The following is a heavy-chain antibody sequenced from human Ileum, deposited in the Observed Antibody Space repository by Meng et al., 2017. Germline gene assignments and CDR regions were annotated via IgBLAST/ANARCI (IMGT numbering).Heavy chain of an antibody. CDR3: ARRVHDGRHYHYFDY. J-gene: IGHJ4*02. CDR2: IYYSGAT. V-gene: IGHV4-39*01. D-gene: IGHD3-16*01. CDR1: GGSIRSTSNY. Sequence: QVQLQESGPGLVKPSETLSLPCTVSGGSIRSTSNYWDWVRQSPGTRLEWIGSIYYSGATYYNPSLKSRVTMSVDTSKNQFSLRLSSVTAADTAVYFCARRVHDGRHYHYFDYWGQGALVTVSS.